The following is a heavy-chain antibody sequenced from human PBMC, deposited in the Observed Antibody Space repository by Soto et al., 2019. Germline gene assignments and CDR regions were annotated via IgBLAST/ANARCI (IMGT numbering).Heavy chain of an antibody. Sequence: GGPLRLSCAASGVTFTSYAMTWVRQVPGEGLQWVSSISKSGDSTYYADSVKGRVTTSRDNSKNTLYLQMNRLRAEDTAIYYCAKGSFGFDYWGQGTLVTVSS. CDR2: ISKSGDST. J-gene: IGHJ4*02. CDR3: AKGSFGFDY. V-gene: IGHV3-23*01. CDR1: GVTFTSYA. D-gene: IGHD3-10*01.